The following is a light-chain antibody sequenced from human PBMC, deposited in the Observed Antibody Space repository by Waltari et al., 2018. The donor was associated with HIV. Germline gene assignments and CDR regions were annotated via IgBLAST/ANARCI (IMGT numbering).Light chain of an antibody. CDR2: DAS. V-gene: IGLV2-14*03. CDR3: SSYTSSSSWV. J-gene: IGLJ3*02. CDR1: SSDVGGYNY. Sequence: QSALTQPASVSGSPGQSITISCTGTSSDVGGYNYVSWYQQHPGKAPKVMIYDASNRPSGVSNRFSGSKSGNTASLTISGLQAEDEADYYCSSYTSSSSWVFGGGTKLTVL.